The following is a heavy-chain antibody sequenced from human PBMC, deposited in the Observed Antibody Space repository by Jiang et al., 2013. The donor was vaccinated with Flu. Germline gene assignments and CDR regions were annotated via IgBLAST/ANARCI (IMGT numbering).Heavy chain of an antibody. CDR3: ARPRRDAYPRYAFDI. CDR2: VHDNGNT. D-gene: IGHD5-24*01. V-gene: IGHV4-39*07. J-gene: IGHJ3*02. Sequence: LLKPSETLSLTCTVSGDSISSNRYYWTWIRQPPGKGLEWIGNVHDNGNTYHSPSLKSRVTISLDTSKNQFSLKLISVTAADTAVYYCARPRRDAYPRYAFDIWGPGTMVTVSS. CDR1: GDSISSNRYY.